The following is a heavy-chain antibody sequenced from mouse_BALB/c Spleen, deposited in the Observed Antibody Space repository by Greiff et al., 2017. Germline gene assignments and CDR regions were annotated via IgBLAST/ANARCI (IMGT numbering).Heavy chain of an antibody. CDR2: IHYSGST. V-gene: IGHV3-1*02. Sequence: EVQLVESGPDLVKPSQSLSLTCTVTGYSITSCYSWHWIRQVPGNQLEWMGYIHYSGSTNYNPSLKSRITITRDTSKNQFFLQLNSVTTEDTATYYCARYDGNDWYLDVWGEGTTVTVSS. D-gene: IGHD2-3*01. J-gene: IGHJ1*01. CDR1: GYSITSCYS. CDR3: ARYDGNDWYLDV.